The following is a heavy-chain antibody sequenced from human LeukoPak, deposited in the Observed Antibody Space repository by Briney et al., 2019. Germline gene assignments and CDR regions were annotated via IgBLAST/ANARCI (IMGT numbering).Heavy chain of an antibody. CDR1: GYTFTDYY. D-gene: IGHD3-10*01. CDR3: ARFITADAFDI. J-gene: IGHJ3*02. CDR2: INPNSGGT. Sequence: ASVTVSCKASGYTFTDYYMHWVRQAPGQGLEWMGWINPNSGGTNYAQKFQDRVTMTRDTSISTAYMELSRLRSDDTAVYYCARFITADAFDIWGQGTMVTVSS. V-gene: IGHV1-2*02.